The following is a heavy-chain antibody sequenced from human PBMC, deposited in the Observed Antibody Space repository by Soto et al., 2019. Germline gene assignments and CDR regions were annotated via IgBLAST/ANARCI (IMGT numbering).Heavy chain of an antibody. Sequence: GGSLRLSCAASGFTFSLYGMQWVRQAQGKGLEWVAVIWYDESNKYYADSAKGRFTISRDNSKNTLYLQMSGLTAEDTAVYYCARSPYTSGHHYGMDVWGQVTTVTVAS. J-gene: IGHJ6*02. D-gene: IGHD3-22*01. CDR3: ARSPYTSGHHYGMDV. V-gene: IGHV3-33*01. CDR2: IWYDESNK. CDR1: GFTFSLYG.